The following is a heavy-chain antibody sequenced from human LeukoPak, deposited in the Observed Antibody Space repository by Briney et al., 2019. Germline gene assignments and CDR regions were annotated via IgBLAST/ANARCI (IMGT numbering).Heavy chain of an antibody. D-gene: IGHD3-9*01. CDR3: ASGIYDILTGYVHFDY. CDR1: GYTFTSYD. J-gene: IGHJ4*02. V-gene: IGHV1-8*01. Sequence: ASVKVSCKASGYTFTSYDINWVRQATGQGLEWMGWMNPNSGNTGYAQKFQGRVTMTRDTSISTAYMELSRLRSDDTAVYYCASGIYDILTGYVHFDYWGQGTLVTVSS. CDR2: MNPNSGNT.